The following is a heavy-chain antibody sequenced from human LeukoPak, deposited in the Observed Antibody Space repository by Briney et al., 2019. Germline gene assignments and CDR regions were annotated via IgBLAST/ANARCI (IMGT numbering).Heavy chain of an antibody. D-gene: IGHD6-19*01. V-gene: IGHV3-30*03. J-gene: IGHJ4*02. CDR3: AREATWGQWYFDH. CDR1: EFTFSSQG. Sequence: GTSLRLSCVASEFTFSSQGMHWVRQAPGKGLEWVAVIARDGGVKHYADSVKGRFTLSRDNSKNTLFLQMNSLNVEDTAVYHCAREATWGQWYFDHWGQGTPVTVSS. CDR2: IARDGGVK.